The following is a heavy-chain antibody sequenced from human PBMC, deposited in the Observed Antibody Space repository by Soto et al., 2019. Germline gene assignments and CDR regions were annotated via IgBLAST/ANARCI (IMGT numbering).Heavy chain of an antibody. CDR1: CGSFIGYY. V-gene: IGHV4-34*01. CDR2: INHSGST. CDR3: ARGSYSYGRNWFDP. J-gene: IGHJ5*02. D-gene: IGHD5-18*01. Sequence: SETLSLTCAVYCGSFIGYYWSWIRQPPGKGLEWIGEINHSGSTNYNPSLKSRVTISVDTSKNQFSLKLSSVTAADTAVYYCARGSYSYGRNWFDPWGQGTLVTVSS.